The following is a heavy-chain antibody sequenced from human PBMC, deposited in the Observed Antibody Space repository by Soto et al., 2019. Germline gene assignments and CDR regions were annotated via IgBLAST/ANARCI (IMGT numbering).Heavy chain of an antibody. Sequence: QVQLVESGGGVVQPGRSLRLSCAASGFALSSYALHWVRQAPGKGLEWVAVISDDGTNKYYADSVKGRFTISRDNSKNTLYLQMNSLRAEDTAVYYCARPFAVTGSRTYFYYGLDVWGQGTTVTVSS. D-gene: IGHD6-19*01. CDR1: GFALSSYA. CDR3: ARPFAVTGSRTYFYYGLDV. J-gene: IGHJ6*02. CDR2: ISDDGTNK. V-gene: IGHV3-30-3*01.